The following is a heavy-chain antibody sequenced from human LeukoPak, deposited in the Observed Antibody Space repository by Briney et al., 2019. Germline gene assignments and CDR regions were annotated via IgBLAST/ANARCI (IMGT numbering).Heavy chain of an antibody. CDR3: ARQGVGSSWYNY. Sequence: SETLSLTCTVSGGSVSSGSYYWRWIRPPPGKGLEWIGYIYYSGSTNYNPSLKSRVTISVDTSKNQFSLKLSSVTAADTAVYYCARQGVGSSWYNYWGQGTLVTVSS. V-gene: IGHV4-61*01. D-gene: IGHD6-13*01. J-gene: IGHJ4*02. CDR1: GGSVSSGSYY. CDR2: IYYSGST.